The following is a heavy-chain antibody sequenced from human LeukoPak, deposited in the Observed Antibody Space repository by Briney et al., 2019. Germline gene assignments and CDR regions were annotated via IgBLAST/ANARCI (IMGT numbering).Heavy chain of an antibody. D-gene: IGHD3-10*01. CDR1: GFTFSSYA. CDR3: AKAHPPYTSGELDY. J-gene: IGHJ4*02. Sequence: PGGSLRLSCAASGFTFSSYAMSWVRQAPGKGLEWVSAISGSGGSTYYADSVKGRFTISRHNSKNTLYLQMNSLKAEDTAVYYCAKAHPPYTSGELDYWGQGTLVTVSS. V-gene: IGHV3-23*01. CDR2: ISGSGGST.